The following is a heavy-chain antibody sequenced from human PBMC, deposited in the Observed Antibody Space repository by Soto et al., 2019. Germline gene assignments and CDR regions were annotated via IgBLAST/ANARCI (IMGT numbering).Heavy chain of an antibody. CDR1: GFSISSSSYY. V-gene: IGHV4-39*01. CDR2: IYYSGST. CDR3: ARLNDKQSGYSSSWSGYYYYYYMDV. J-gene: IGHJ6*03. D-gene: IGHD6-13*01. Sequence: SETLSLTCPFSGFSISSSSYYWGWIRQPPGKGLEWIGSIYYSGSTYYNPSLKSRVTISVDTSKNQFSLRLSSVTAADTAVYYCARLNDKQSGYSSSWSGYYYYYYMDVWGKGTTVTVSS.